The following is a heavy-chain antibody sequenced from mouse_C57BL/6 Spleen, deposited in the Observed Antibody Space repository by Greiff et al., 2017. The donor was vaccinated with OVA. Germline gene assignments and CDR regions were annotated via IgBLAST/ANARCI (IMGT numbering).Heavy chain of an antibody. D-gene: IGHD2-1*01. CDR1: GFSLTSYA. V-gene: IGHV2-9-1*01. Sequence: VQGVESGPGLVAPSQSLSITCTVSGFSLTSYAISWVRQPPGKGLEWLGVIWTGGGTNYNSALKSRLSISKDNSKSQVFLKMNSLQTDDTARYYCAVLYYGNYAWFAYWGQGTLVTVSA. J-gene: IGHJ3*01. CDR2: IWTGGGT. CDR3: AVLYYGNYAWFAY.